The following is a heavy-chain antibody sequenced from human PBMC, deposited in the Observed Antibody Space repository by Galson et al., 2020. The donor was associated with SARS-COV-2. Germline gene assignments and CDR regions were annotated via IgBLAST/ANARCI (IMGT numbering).Heavy chain of an antibody. D-gene: IGHD3-16*01. CDR1: GGSFNGHS. CDR3: ARGRQGVVPSRVLGLGPFYLSCYMDV. V-gene: IGHV4-34*01. J-gene: IGHJ6*03. CDR2: IKSGGDT. Sequence: SETLSLTCAVYGGSFNGHSWTWIRQAPGKGLEWIGEIKSGGDTNYSPSLSSRVTLLVDTSKNQFSLKLTSVTAADTALYFCARGRQGVVPSRVLGLGPFYLSCYMDVWAKGTTVTVSS.